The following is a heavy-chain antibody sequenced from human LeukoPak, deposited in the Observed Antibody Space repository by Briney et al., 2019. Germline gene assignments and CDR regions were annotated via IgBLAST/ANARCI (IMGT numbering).Heavy chain of an antibody. CDR1: GGSFSGYY. CDR2: NNHSGST. V-gene: IGHV4-34*01. CDR3: AKNARKADGPRIGRPYYFDY. Sequence: SETLSLTCAVYGGSFSGYYWSWIRQPPGKGLEWIGENNHSGSTNYNPSLKSRVTISVDTSKNQFSLKLSSVTAADTAVYSCAKNARKADGPRIGRPYYFDYGGQGTLVTVSS. J-gene: IGHJ4*02. D-gene: IGHD1-14*01.